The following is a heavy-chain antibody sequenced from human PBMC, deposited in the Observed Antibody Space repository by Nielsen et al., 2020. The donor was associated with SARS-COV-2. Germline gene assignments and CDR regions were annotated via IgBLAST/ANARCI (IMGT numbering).Heavy chain of an antibody. CDR1: GFTFSSYS. V-gene: IGHV3-21*04. Sequence: GESLKISCAASGFTFSSYSMNWVRQAPGKGLEWVSSISSSSSYIHYADSVKGRFTISRDNSKNTLYLQMNSLRAEDTAVYYCAKGIQLWLVYWGQGTLVTVSS. D-gene: IGHD5-18*01. CDR3: AKGIQLWLVY. CDR2: ISSSSSYI. J-gene: IGHJ4*02.